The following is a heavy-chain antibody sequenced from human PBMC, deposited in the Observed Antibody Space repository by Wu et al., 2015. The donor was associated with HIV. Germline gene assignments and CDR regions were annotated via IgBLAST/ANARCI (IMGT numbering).Heavy chain of an antibody. J-gene: IGHJ1*01. Sequence: QVQLVQSGAEVKKPGSSVKISCKTSGGTFDNYAINWVRQAPGQGLVWMGRTIPVSGTPYYAQKFQGRVTITADESTRTSHMELSGLTSDDTAIYYCAREGEDGSGYYAYLQHWGQGTLVTVSS. CDR3: AREGEDGSGYYAYLQH. CDR1: GGTFDNYA. D-gene: IGHD3-22*01. V-gene: IGHV1-69*13. CDR2: TIPVSGTP.